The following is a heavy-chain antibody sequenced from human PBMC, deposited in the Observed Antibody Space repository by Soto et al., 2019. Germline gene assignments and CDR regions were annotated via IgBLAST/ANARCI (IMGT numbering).Heavy chain of an antibody. D-gene: IGHD3-3*01. CDR3: ARDINFRFLEWLLCYFDY. Sequence: ASVKVSCKASGYTFTSYGISWVRQAPGQGLEWMGWISAYNGNTNYAQKLQGRVTMTTDTSTSTAYMELRSLRSDDTAVYYCARDINFRFLEWLLCYFDYWGQGTLVTVSS. V-gene: IGHV1-18*01. CDR2: ISAYNGNT. J-gene: IGHJ4*02. CDR1: GYTFTSYG.